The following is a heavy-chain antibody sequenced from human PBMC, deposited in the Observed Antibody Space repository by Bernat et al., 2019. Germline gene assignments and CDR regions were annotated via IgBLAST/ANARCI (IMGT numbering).Heavy chain of an antibody. V-gene: IGHV4-31*03. CDR3: ARDQGGHYYDSSLIDY. CDR2: IYYSGST. D-gene: IGHD3-22*01. CDR1: GGSISSGGYY. Sequence: QVQLQESGPGLVKPSQTLSLTCTVSGGSISSGGYYWSWIRQHPGKGLEWIGYIYYSGSTYYNPSLKSRVTISVDTSKNQFSLKLSSVTAADTAVYYCARDQGGHYYDSSLIDYWGQGTLVTVSS. J-gene: IGHJ4*02.